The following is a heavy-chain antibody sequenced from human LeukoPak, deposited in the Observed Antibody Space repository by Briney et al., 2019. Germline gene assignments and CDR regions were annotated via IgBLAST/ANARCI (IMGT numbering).Heavy chain of an antibody. Sequence: GGSLRLSCAASGFTFSSYEMNWVRQAPGEGLEWVSYISSSGSTIYYADSVKGRFTISRDNAKNSLYLQMNSLRAEDTAAYYCARDLITIFGVATGGLDYWGQGTLVTVSS. CDR1: GFTFSSYE. CDR3: ARDLITIFGVATGGLDY. J-gene: IGHJ4*02. CDR2: ISSSGSTI. D-gene: IGHD3-3*01. V-gene: IGHV3-48*03.